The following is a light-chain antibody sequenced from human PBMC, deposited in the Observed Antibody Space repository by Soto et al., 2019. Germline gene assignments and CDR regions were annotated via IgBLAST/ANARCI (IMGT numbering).Light chain of an antibody. CDR2: SAS. CDR3: QRYGG. CDR1: QSVGSRY. Sequence: EIVLTQSPGTLSLSPGERTTLSCRASQSVGSRYLAWYQQKPGQGPSLLIYSASSRATGIPDRFSGSGSGTDFTLTISRLEPEDFAVYYCQRYGGFGQGTKVDIK. J-gene: IGKJ1*01. V-gene: IGKV3-20*01.